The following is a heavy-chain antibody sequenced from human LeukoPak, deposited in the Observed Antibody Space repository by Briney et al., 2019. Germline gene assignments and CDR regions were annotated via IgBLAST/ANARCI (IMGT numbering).Heavy chain of an antibody. CDR1: GFTFSTYW. CDR3: ARYYYDSSGYYYDY. V-gene: IGHV3-74*01. CDR2: INSRGSNT. J-gene: IGHJ4*02. D-gene: IGHD3-22*01. Sequence: PGGSLRLSCAASGFTFSTYWMHWVRQAPGKGLVWVSRINSRGSNTHYADSVKGRFTISRDNAKNSLYLQMNSLRAEDTAVYYCARYYYDSSGYYYDYWGQGTLVTVSS.